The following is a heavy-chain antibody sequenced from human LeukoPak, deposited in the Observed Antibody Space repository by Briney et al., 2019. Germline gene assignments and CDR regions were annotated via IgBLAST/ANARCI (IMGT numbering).Heavy chain of an antibody. CDR3: AKYPSLSAEYFQH. CDR1: GFTFSSYA. V-gene: IGHV3-23*01. Sequence: AGGSLRLSCADSGFTFSSYAMSWVRQAPGKRLEWVSAISGSGGSTYYADSVKGRFTISRDNSKNTLYLQMNSLRAEDTAVYYCAKYPSLSAEYFQHWGQGTLVTVSS. J-gene: IGHJ1*01. CDR2: ISGSGGST.